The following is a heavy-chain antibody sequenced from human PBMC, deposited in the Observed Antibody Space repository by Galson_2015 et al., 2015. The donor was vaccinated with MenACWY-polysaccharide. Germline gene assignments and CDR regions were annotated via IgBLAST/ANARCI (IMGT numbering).Heavy chain of an antibody. CDR1: GFTFSTSA. Sequence: SLRLSCAASGFTFSTSAMTWVRQAPGKGLEWVSSIISGGDATYYADSVKGRFTISRDNSKNTLFLQMGSLRAEDTAEYYCAKGIIATYYSALDYWGQGTLVTVSS. D-gene: IGHD2-2*02. J-gene: IGHJ4*02. V-gene: IGHV3-23*01. CDR3: AKGIIATYYSALDY. CDR2: IISGGDAT.